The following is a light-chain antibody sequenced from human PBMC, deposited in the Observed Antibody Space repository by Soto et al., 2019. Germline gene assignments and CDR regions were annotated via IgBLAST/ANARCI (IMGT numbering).Light chain of an antibody. CDR1: SGSIASNY. CDR2: EDN. V-gene: IGLV6-57*01. CDR3: QSYDSSNHVV. J-gene: IGLJ2*01. Sequence: NFMLTQPHSVSGSPGKTVTISCTRSSGSIASNYVQWYQQRPGSSPTTVIYEDNQRPSGVPDRFSGSIDSSSNSASLTISGLKTEDEADYYCQSYDSSNHVVFGGGTKLTFL.